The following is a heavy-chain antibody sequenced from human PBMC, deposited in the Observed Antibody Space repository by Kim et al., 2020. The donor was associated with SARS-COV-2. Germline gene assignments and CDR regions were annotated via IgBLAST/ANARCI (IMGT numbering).Heavy chain of an antibody. Sequence: GGSLRLSCAASGFTFSSYSMNWVRQAPGKGLEWVSSISSSSSYIYYADSVKGRFTISRDNAKNSLYLQMNSLRAEDTAVYYCARVDTTYSSSSYGMDVWGQGTTVTVSS. CDR1: GFTFSSYS. V-gene: IGHV3-21*01. J-gene: IGHJ6*02. CDR3: ARVDTTYSSSSYGMDV. D-gene: IGHD6-6*01. CDR2: ISSSSSYI.